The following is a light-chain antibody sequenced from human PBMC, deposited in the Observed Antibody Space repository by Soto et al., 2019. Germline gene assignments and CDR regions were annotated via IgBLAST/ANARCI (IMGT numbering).Light chain of an antibody. Sequence: EIVMTQSPATLSVSPGERATLSCRASQSVSNNLAWYQQRPGQAPSLLIYGASTRATGIPARFSGSGSGTEFTLTINSLQAEDCAVYYCQQYYNWPRTFGQGTRLEI. CDR3: QQYYNWPRT. J-gene: IGKJ5*01. CDR1: QSVSNN. V-gene: IGKV3-15*01. CDR2: GAS.